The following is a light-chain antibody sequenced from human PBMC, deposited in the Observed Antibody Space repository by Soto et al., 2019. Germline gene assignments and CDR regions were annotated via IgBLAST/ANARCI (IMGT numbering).Light chain of an antibody. V-gene: IGKV1-27*01. J-gene: IGKJ4*01. CDR3: QNEISAPLT. CDR1: QCIRHY. CDR2: AAY. Sequence: DIQMTQSPSSLSASVGDRVTITCRSSQCIRHYLAWYQQKPWKVPKLLVYAAYTLQSGVPSRFSGSGSGTDFTLTISILQPEDVATYYRQNEISAPLTFCGGTQVEIK.